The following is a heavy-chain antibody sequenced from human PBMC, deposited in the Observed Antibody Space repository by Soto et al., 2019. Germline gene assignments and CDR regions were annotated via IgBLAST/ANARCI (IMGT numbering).Heavy chain of an antibody. D-gene: IGHD4-17*01. V-gene: IGHV3-15*01. CDR2: IKSRADGGTT. CDR3: AKKRATTTAFDY. J-gene: IGHJ4*02. CDR1: GFTFTKAW. Sequence: GGSLRLSCAASGFTFTKAWMTWVRQTPGKGREWVGRIKSRADGGTTDYAASVKCRFTISRDNTKTTLFLQMNSLTAEDTSLYYGAKKRATTTAFDYWGQGALVTVSS.